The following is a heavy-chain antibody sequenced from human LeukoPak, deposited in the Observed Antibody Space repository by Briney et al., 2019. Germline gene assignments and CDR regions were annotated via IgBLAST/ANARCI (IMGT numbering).Heavy chain of an antibody. CDR2: IYYSGST. J-gene: IGHJ5*02. CDR3: ARGITMVRGAFDP. D-gene: IGHD3-10*01. CDR1: GGSFSGYY. Sequence: PSETLSLTCAVYGGSFSGYYWSWIRQPPGKGLEWIGYIYYSGSTYYNPSLKSRVTISVDTSKNQFSLKLSSVTAADTAVYYCARGITMVRGAFDPWGQGTLVTVSS. V-gene: IGHV4-30-4*08.